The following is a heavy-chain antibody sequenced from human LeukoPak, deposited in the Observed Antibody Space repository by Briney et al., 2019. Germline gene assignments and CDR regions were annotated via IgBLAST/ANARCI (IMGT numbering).Heavy chain of an antibody. CDR1: GYSFTSYG. V-gene: IGHV7-4-1*02. CDR3: ARAHRQLERLGRYYFDY. D-gene: IGHD1-1*01. CDR2: ININTGNP. J-gene: IGHJ4*02. Sequence: ASVKVSCKASGYSFTSYGLNWVRQAPGQGLEWIGWININTGNPTYAQGFTGRFVFSLDTSVSTAYLQISSLKAEDTAVYYCARAHRQLERLGRYYFDYWGQGTLVTVSS.